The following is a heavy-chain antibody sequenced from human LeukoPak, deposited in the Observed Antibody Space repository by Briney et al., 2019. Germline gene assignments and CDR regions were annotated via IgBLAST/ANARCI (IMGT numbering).Heavy chain of an antibody. Sequence: GGSLRLSCAGSGFNFRNSWMTWVRQAPGKGLEWVDNIKEDRSAKNYVDSVKGRFTISRDNAENSLYLQMNRLRAEETAVYYCARDSAYNAFDYWGQGTLVTVSS. CDR2: IKEDRSAK. J-gene: IGHJ4*02. D-gene: IGHD5-12*01. V-gene: IGHV3-7*05. CDR3: ARDSAYNAFDY. CDR1: GFNFRNSW.